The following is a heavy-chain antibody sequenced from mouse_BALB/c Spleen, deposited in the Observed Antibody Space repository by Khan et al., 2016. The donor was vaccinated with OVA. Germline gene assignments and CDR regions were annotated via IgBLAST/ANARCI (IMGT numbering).Heavy chain of an antibody. Sequence: EVQLQEPGPGLVKPSQSLSLTCTVTGYSITSDYAWNWIRQFPGNKLEWMGHISYSGNTKYNPSLKSRISITRDTSKNQFFLQLNSVTTEDTATYYCARIYGGYFDYWGQGTTLTGSS. CDR3: ARIYGGYFDY. CDR2: ISYSGNT. J-gene: IGHJ2*01. V-gene: IGHV3-2*02. D-gene: IGHD1-1*01. CDR1: GYSITSDYA.